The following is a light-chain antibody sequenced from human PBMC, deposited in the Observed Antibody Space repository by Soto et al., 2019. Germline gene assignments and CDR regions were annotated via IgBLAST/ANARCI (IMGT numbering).Light chain of an antibody. J-gene: IGLJ1*01. Sequence: QSALTQPASVSGSAGQSIAISCTGTSSDVGGYNYVSWYQQHPGKAPKLLLSEVSKRPSGVSDRFSGSKSGNTAYLTLSGLQTQDEADYYCSSSTSAYTVVFGTGTKGTGL. CDR2: EVS. CDR1: SSDVGGYNY. CDR3: SSSTSAYTVV. V-gene: IGLV2-14*01.